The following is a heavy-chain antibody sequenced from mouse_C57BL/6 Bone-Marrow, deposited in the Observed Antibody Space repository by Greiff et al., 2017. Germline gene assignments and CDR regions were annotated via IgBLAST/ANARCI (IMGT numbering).Heavy chain of an antibody. CDR2: IDPETGGT. J-gene: IGHJ3*01. D-gene: IGHD2-13*01. CDR3: ARSVIGGWFAY. V-gene: IGHV1-15*01. CDR1: GYTFTDYE. Sequence: VQLQQSGAELVRPGASVTLSCKASGYTFTDYEMHWVKQTPVHGLEWIGAIDPETGGTAYNQKFKGKAILTADKSSSTAYMELRSLTSEDSAVYYCARSVIGGWFAYWGQGTLVTVSA.